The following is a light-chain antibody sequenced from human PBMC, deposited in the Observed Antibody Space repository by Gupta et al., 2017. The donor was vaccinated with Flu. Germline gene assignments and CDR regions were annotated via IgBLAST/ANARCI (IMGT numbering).Light chain of an antibody. CDR1: AFPEKY. Sequence: GQTARITCTGDAFPEKYAYWYKQKSGQAPQLVIYEDIKRPSGIPKRFSGSTSGTVANLNISGAQVEDEADDHCFSVARRGNDRVFGGGTTLAVL. CDR3: FSVARRGNDRV. CDR2: EDI. J-gene: IGLJ2*01. V-gene: IGLV3-10*01.